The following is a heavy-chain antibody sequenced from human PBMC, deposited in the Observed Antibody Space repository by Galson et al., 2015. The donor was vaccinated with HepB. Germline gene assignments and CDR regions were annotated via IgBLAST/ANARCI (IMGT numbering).Heavy chain of an antibody. CDR3: ARGPVQWPTSFDP. V-gene: IGHV4-34*01. CDR2: INHSGST. CDR1: GGSFSGYY. D-gene: IGHD6-19*01. J-gene: IGHJ5*02. Sequence: ETLSLTCAVYGGSFSGYYWSWIRQPPGKGLEWIGEINHSGSTNYNPSLKSRVTISVDTSKNQFSLKLSSVTAADTAVYYCARGPVQWPTSFDPWGQGTLVTVSS.